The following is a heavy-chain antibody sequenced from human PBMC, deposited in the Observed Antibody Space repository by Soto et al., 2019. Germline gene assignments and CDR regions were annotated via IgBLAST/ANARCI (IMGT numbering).Heavy chain of an antibody. CDR3: ARDFGHGYYLDY. CDR1: GFSFSNYN. J-gene: IGHJ4*02. V-gene: IGHV3-48*02. Sequence: GGSLRLSCGASGFSFSNYNMNWVRRAPGKGLEWVSYITDSSDTVHYADSVRGRFTISRDNAESSLYLQMNSLRDEDTAVYFCARDFGHGYYLDYWGRGTLVTVYS. CDR2: ITDSSDTV. D-gene: IGHD3-3*01.